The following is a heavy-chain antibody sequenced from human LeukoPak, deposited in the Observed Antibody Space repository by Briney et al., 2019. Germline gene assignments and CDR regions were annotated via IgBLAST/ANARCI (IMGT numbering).Heavy chain of an antibody. Sequence: GGSLSFSCEAPGFTFSSYAMSWVRQAPGKGLEWASAISGSGGNTYYADSVKGRFTISRDNSKNTLYLQMNSLRAEDTAVYYCAKGGSYAKYYFDYWGQGTLVTVSS. V-gene: IGHV3-23*01. J-gene: IGHJ4*02. CDR2: ISGSGGNT. CDR1: GFTFSSYA. D-gene: IGHD1-26*01. CDR3: AKGGSYAKYYFDY.